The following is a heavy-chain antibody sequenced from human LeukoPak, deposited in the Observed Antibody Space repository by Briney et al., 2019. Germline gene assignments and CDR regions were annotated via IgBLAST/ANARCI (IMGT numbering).Heavy chain of an antibody. V-gene: IGHV4-34*01. CDR1: GGSFSGYY. J-gene: IGHJ6*03. CDR2: INHSGST. CDR3: ARLKRDMVRGVRYYYYMDV. D-gene: IGHD3-10*01. Sequence: PSETLSLTCAVYGGSFSGYYWSWIRQPPGKGLEWIGEINHSGSTNYNPSLKSRVTISVDTSKNQFSLKLSSVTAADTAVYYCARLKRDMVRGVRYYYYMDVWGKGTTVTISS.